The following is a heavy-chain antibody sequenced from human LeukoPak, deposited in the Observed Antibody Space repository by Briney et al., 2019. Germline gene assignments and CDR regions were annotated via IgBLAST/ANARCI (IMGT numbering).Heavy chain of an antibody. J-gene: IGHJ3*02. CDR3: ARFESSGWANDAFDI. D-gene: IGHD6-19*01. CDR1: AYTFTIYE. Sequence: AAVTVCFKASAYTFTIYEFNWVRQATAQGMGRVGWINNNSGTTGYAEKFQGRVTMTRNTYISTAYMALRSLRSEDTAVYYCARFESSGWANDAFDIWGQGTMVTVSS. CDR2: INNNSGTT. V-gene: IGHV1-8*01.